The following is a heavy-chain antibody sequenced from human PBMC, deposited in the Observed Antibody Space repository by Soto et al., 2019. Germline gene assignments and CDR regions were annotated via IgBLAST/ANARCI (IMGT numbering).Heavy chain of an antibody. V-gene: IGHV4-34*01. D-gene: IGHD1-1*01. CDR1: GGSVNSGNYY. CDR3: ARVERGTATTVVAAFDI. Sequence: QVQLQQWGAGLLKPSETLSLTCAVFGGSVNSGNYYWRWIRQPPGKGLEWIGEMSHSGGTHFNPSLKSRVTISVDTSKNQFSLKMSSVTAADTALYYCARVERGTATTVVAAFDIWGPGTMVTVSS. CDR2: MSHSGGT. J-gene: IGHJ3*02.